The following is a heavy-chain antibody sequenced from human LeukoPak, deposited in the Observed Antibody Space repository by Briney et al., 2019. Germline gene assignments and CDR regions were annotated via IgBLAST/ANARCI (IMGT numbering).Heavy chain of an antibody. V-gene: IGHV1-46*01. CDR2: INPSGGST. D-gene: IGHD6-6*01. CDR3: AREPLYSSSSFDY. CDR1: GYTFTNYY. J-gene: IGHJ4*02. Sequence: ASVTVSCKASGYTFTNYYMHWVRQAPGQGIEWMGIINPSGGSTIYAQKFQGRVTMTRDTSTSTVYMELSSLRSEATAVYYCAREPLYSSSSFDYWGQGTLVTVSS.